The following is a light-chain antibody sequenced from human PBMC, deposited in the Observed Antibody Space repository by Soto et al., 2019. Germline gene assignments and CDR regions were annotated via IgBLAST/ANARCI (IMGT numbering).Light chain of an antibody. J-gene: IGLJ1*01. V-gene: IGLV2-8*01. CDR2: EVT. CDR3: CSYVGSNNYV. Sequence: TRTSSDVGGYNYVSWYQQYPGKAPKLIMYEVTKRPSGVPDRFSGSKSGNMASLTVSGLQAEDEADYYCCSYVGSNNYVFGTVTKVTVL. CDR1: SSDVGGYNY.